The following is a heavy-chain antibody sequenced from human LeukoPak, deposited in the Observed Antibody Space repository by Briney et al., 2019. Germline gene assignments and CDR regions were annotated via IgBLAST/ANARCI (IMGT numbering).Heavy chain of an antibody. J-gene: IGHJ6*02. CDR3: ARERRYSYGSESHYYYGMDV. Sequence: GASVKVSCKASGGTFSSYAISWVRQAPGQGLEWMGGIIPIFGTANYAQKFQGRVTITADKSTSTAYMELSSLRSEDTAVYYCARERRYSYGSESHYYYGMDVWGQGTTVTVSS. D-gene: IGHD5-18*01. V-gene: IGHV1-69*06. CDR2: IIPIFGTA. CDR1: GGTFSSYA.